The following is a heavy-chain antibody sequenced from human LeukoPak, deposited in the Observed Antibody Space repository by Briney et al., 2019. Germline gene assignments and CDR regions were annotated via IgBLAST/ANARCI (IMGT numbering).Heavy chain of an antibody. J-gene: IGHJ6*03. Sequence: PGGSLRLSCAASGFTFSSYEMNWVRQAPGKGLEWVSYISSSGSTIYYADSVKGRFTISRDNAKNSLYLQMNSLRAEDTAVYYCARKSAAEYYYYHYMDVWGKGTTVTVSS. V-gene: IGHV3-48*03. CDR1: GFTFSSYE. CDR3: ARKSAAEYYYYHYMDV. D-gene: IGHD6-13*01. CDR2: ISSSGSTI.